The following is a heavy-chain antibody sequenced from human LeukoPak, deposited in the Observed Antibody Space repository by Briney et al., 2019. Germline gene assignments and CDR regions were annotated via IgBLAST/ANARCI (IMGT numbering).Heavy chain of an antibody. V-gene: IGHV5-51*01. J-gene: IGHJ4*02. CDR2: IYPDDSET. CDR1: GYSFTTYW. Sequence: GESLKISCKGGGYSFTTYWIVWVRQMPGKGLEWMGGIYPDDSETKYSPSFQGQVTISADKSISTAYLQWSSLKASDTAMYYCARRGTYYYDSSGYYSFDYWGQGTLVTVSS. D-gene: IGHD3-22*01. CDR3: ARRGTYYYDSSGYYSFDY.